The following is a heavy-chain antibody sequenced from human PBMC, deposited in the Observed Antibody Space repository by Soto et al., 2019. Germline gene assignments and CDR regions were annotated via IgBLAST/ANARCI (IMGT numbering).Heavy chain of an antibody. Sequence: SETLSLTCAVYGGSFSGYYWSWIRQPPGKGLEWIGEINHSGSTNYNPSLKSRVTISVDTSKNQYSLKLSSVTAADTAVYYCVRGGAARRGPRFDPWGQGTLVTVSS. J-gene: IGHJ5*02. CDR2: INHSGST. V-gene: IGHV4-34*01. D-gene: IGHD6-6*01. CDR1: GGSFSGYY. CDR3: VRGGAARRGPRFDP.